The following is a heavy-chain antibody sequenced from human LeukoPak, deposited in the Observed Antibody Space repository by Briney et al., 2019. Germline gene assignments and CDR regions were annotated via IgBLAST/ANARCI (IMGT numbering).Heavy chain of an antibody. CDR2: IYYSGST. Sequence: SETLSLTCTVSGGSISSYYWSWIRQPPGKGLEWIGYIYYSGSTNYNPSLKSRVTISVDTSKNQFSLKLTSVTAADPALYYCAREGRYFAWFSTPDPFDIWGQGKRVTVFS. CDR1: GGSISSYY. D-gene: IGHD3-9*01. CDR3: AREGRYFAWFSTPDPFDI. V-gene: IGHV4-59*01. J-gene: IGHJ3*02.